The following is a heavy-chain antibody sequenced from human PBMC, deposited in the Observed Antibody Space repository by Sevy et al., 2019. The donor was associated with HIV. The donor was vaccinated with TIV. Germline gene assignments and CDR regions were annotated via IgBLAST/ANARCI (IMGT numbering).Heavy chain of an antibody. CDR3: AKDREMATIPYYFDY. D-gene: IGHD5-12*01. CDR1: GFTFSSYA. Sequence: GGSLRLSCAASGFTFSSYAMIWVRQAPGKGLEWVSAISGSGGSTYYADSVKGRFTISRDNSKNTLYLQMNSLRAEDTAVYYCAKDREMATIPYYFDYWGQGTLVTVSS. J-gene: IGHJ4*02. CDR2: ISGSGGST. V-gene: IGHV3-23*01.